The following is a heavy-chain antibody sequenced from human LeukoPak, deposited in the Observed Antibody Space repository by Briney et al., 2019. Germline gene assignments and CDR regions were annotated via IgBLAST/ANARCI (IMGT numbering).Heavy chain of an antibody. D-gene: IGHD3-10*01. CDR1: GFTVSSNY. CDR2: IYSGGST. J-gene: IGHJ5*02. CDR3: ARAPRYYYGSGSYENWFDP. V-gene: IGHV3-53*01. Sequence: GGSLRLSCAASGFTVSSNYMSWVRQAPGKGLEWVSVIYSGGSTYYADSVKGRFTISRDNSKNTLYLQMNSLRAEDTAVYYCARAPRYYYGSGSYENWFDPWGQGTLVTVSS.